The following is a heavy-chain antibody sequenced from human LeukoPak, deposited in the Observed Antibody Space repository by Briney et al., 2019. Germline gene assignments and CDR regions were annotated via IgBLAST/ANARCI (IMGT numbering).Heavy chain of an antibody. CDR2: INAGNGNT. Sequence: GASVRVSCKASGYTLTSYAMHWVRQAPGQRLEWMGWINAGNGNTKYSQKFQGRVTITRDTSASTAYMELSSLRSEDTAVYYCARDPRNGGGQYWGQGTLVTVSS. D-gene: IGHD1-1*01. V-gene: IGHV1-3*01. CDR1: GYTLTSYA. J-gene: IGHJ4*02. CDR3: ARDPRNGGGQY.